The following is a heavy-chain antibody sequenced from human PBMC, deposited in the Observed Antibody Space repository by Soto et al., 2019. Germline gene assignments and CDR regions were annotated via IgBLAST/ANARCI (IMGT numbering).Heavy chain of an antibody. V-gene: IGHV3-30*18. J-gene: IGHJ4*02. CDR3: AKAYAVPAATASFDH. D-gene: IGHD2-2*01. CDR2: ISYDGSNK. Sequence: GGSLRLSCAASGFTFSSYGMHWVRQAPGKGLEWVAVISYDGSNKYYAGSVRGRFSISRDNSKNTLYLQMGSLRAEDTALYYCAKAYAVPAATASFDHWGQGALVTVSS. CDR1: GFTFSSYG.